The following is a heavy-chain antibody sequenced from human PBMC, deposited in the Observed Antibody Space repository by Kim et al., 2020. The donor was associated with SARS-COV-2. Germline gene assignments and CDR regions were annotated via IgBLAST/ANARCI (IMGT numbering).Heavy chain of an antibody. J-gene: IGHJ4*02. CDR2: DSDT. CDR3: ARRTDYFDY. Sequence: DSDTGYSPSFQGQVTISADKSTSTAYLQWNSLKASDTAMYYCARRTDYFDYWGQGTQVTVSS. V-gene: IGHV5-51*01.